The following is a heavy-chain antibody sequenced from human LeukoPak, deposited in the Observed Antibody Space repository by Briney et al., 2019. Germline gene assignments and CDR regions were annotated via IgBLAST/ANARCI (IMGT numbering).Heavy chain of an antibody. D-gene: IGHD3-3*01. CDR2: IYHSGST. V-gene: IGHV4-30-2*05. J-gene: IGHJ5*02. CDR3: ARAIWSGYYTEPSALNWFDP. CDR1: GGSISSGGYS. Sequence: PSETLSLTCAVSGGSISSGGYSWSWLRQPPGKGLEWIGYIYHSGSTYYNPPLKSRVTISVDTSKNQFSLKLSSVTAADTAVYYCARAIWSGYYTEPSALNWFDPWGQGTLVTVSS.